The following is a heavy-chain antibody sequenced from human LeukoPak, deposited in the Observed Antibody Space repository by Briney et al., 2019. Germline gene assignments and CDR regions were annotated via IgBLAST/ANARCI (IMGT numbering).Heavy chain of an antibody. CDR1: RLTFRSYG. D-gene: IGHD2-8*01. Sequence: GGSLRLSCAASRLTFRSYGMHWVRQAPGKGLEWVAYIQYDGSNEQHADSVKGRFSISRDSSKNIVYQQMNSLRAEDTAVYYCAKDRCSNGVGCYYYYMDVWGKGTTVTISS. CDR3: AKDRCSNGVGCYYYYMDV. CDR2: IQYDGSNE. V-gene: IGHV3-30*02. J-gene: IGHJ6*03.